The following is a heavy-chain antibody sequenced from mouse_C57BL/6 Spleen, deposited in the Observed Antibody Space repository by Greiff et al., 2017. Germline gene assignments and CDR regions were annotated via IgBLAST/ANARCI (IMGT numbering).Heavy chain of an antibody. D-gene: IGHD1-1*01. CDR1: GFSLSTFGMG. V-gene: IGHV8-8*01. J-gene: IGHJ4*01. CDR3: ARIEYYYGRGPYAMDY. Sequence: QVTLKESGPGILQPSQTLSLTCSFSGFSLSTFGMGVGWIRQPSGKGLEWLAHIWWDDDKYYNPALKSRLTISKDTSKNQVFRKIANVDTADTATYYCARIEYYYGRGPYAMDYWGQGTSVTVAS. CDR2: IWWDDDK.